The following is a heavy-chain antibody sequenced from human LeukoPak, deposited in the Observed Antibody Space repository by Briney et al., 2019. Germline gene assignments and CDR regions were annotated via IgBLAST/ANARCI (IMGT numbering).Heavy chain of an antibody. CDR3: ARDHRTGTFDY. J-gene: IGHJ4*02. CDR1: GGSISSYY. CDR2: IYYSGST. D-gene: IGHD6-13*01. V-gene: IGHV4-59*01. Sequence: PSETLSLTCTVSGGSISSYYWSWIRQPPGKGLEWIGYIYYSGSTNYNPSLKSRVTIPVDTSKNQFSLKLSSVTAADTAVYYCARDHRTGTFDYWGQGTLVTVSS.